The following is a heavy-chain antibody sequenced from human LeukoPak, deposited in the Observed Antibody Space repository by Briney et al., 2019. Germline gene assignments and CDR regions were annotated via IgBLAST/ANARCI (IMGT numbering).Heavy chain of an antibody. CDR1: GGFISSSSYY. V-gene: IGHV4-39*01. CDR3: ARHVPGYSSQLVQDY. Sequence: SETLSLTCTVSGGFISSSSYYWGWIRQPPGKGLEWIGSIYYSGSTYYNPSLKSRVTISVDTSKNQFSLKLSSVTAADTAVYYCARHVPGYSSQLVQDYWGQGTLVTVPS. J-gene: IGHJ4*02. CDR2: IYYSGST. D-gene: IGHD5-18*01.